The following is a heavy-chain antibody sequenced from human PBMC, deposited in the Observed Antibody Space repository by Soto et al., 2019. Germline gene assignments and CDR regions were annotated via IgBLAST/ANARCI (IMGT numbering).Heavy chain of an antibody. D-gene: IGHD3-22*01. CDR2: IVPIYRTA. J-gene: IGHJ4*02. V-gene: IGHV1-69*13. CDR3: ARDRNYYDSSGYDYYFDY. Sequence: ASVKVSCKASGGTFSSYRINWVRQAPGQGLEWVGGIVPIYRTADYAQKFQGRVTITADESTSTAYMELSSLRSEDTAVYYCARDRNYYDSSGYDYYFDYWGQGTLVTVSS. CDR1: GGTFSSYR.